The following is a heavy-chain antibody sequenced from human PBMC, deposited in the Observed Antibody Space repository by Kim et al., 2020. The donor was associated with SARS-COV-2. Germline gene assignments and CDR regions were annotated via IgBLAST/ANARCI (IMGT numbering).Heavy chain of an antibody. J-gene: IGHJ4*02. CDR2: FDPEDGET. V-gene: IGHV1-24*01. Sequence: ASVKVSCKVSGYTLTELSMHWVRQAPGKGLEWMGGFDPEDGETIYAQKFQGRVTMTEDTSTDTAYMELSSLRSEDTAVYYCATDLVGRTIFGVAFDYWGQGTLVTVSS. D-gene: IGHD3-3*01. CDR1: GYTLTELS. CDR3: ATDLVGRTIFGVAFDY.